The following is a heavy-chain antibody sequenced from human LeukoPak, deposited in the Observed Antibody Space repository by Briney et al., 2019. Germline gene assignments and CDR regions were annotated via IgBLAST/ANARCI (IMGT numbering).Heavy chain of an antibody. J-gene: IGHJ5*02. V-gene: IGHV4-61*02. CDR3: ASDYYDSSGFNWFDP. CDR2: IYTSGST. D-gene: IGHD3-22*01. CDR1: GGSISSGSYY. Sequence: SQTLSLTCTVYGGSISSGSYYWSWIRQPAGKGLEWIGRIYTSGSTNYNPSLKSRVTISVDTSKNQFSLKLSSVTAADTAVYYCASDYYDSSGFNWFDPWGQGTLVTVSS.